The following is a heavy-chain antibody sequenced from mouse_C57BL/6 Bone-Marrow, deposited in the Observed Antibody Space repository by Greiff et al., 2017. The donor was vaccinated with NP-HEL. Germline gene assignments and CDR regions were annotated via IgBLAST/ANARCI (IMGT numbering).Heavy chain of an antibody. CDR1: GYTFTGYW. Sequence: VKLVESGAELMKPGASVKLSCKATGYTFTGYWIEWVKQRPGHGLEWIGAILTGSGSTYYNEKLKGKATFTADTSSNTAYMQLSSLTTEDSAIYYCARDGYYGYWGQGTTLTVSS. CDR2: ILTGSGST. CDR3: ARDGYYGY. V-gene: IGHV1-9*01. D-gene: IGHD2-3*01. J-gene: IGHJ2*01.